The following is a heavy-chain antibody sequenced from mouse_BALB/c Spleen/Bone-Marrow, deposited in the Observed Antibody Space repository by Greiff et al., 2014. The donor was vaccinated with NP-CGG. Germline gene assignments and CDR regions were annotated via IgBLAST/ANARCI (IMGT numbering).Heavy chain of an antibody. CDR2: INPTTGYT. D-gene: IGHD3-1*01. CDR1: GYTFTSYW. J-gene: IGHJ3*01. V-gene: IGHV1-7*01. Sequence: VQLQQSGAELAKPGASVKMSCKASGYTFTSYWMHWVKQRPGRGLEWIGYINPTTGYTEYNQKFKDKATLTADKSSSTAYMQLSSLTSEDSSFYYCAGWGQLGLRKALFAYWGKGTLGTVSA. CDR3: AGWGQLGLRKALFAY.